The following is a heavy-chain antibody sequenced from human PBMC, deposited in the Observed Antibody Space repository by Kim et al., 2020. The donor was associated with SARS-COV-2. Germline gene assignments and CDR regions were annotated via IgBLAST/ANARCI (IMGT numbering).Heavy chain of an antibody. Sequence: SETLSLTCAVYGGSFSGYYWSWIRQPPGKGLEWIGEINHSGSTNYNPSLKSRVTISVDTSKNQFSLKLSSVTAADTAVYYCARGRFGIAADYHWGATYGMDVWGQGTTVTVSS. CDR1: GGSFSGYY. CDR3: ARGRFGIAADYHWGATYGMDV. D-gene: IGHD6-13*01. CDR2: INHSGST. J-gene: IGHJ6*02. V-gene: IGHV4-34*01.